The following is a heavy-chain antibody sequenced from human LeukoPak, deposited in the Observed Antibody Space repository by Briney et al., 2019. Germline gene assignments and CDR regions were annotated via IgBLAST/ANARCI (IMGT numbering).Heavy chain of an antibody. Sequence: SVKVSCKASGGTFSSYAISWVRQAPGQGLEWMGGIIPIFGTANYAQKFQGRVTITTDESTSTAYMELSSLRSEDTAVYYCANYYGRCGEFFQPWGQGTLVTVSS. J-gene: IGHJ1*01. V-gene: IGHV1-69*05. CDR3: ANYYGRCGEFFQP. D-gene: IGHD3-10*01. CDR2: IIPIFGTA. CDR1: GGTFSSYA.